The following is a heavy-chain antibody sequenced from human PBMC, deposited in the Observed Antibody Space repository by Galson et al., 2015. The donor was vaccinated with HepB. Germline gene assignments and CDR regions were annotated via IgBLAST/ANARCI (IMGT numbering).Heavy chain of an antibody. CDR3: ARDGPPGLTAVDY. Sequence: SLRLSCAASGFTFSGYYMSWIRQAPGKGLEWVSYISSSGSTIYYADSVKGRFTISRDNAKNSLYLQMNSLRAEDTAVYYCARDGPPGLTAVDYWGQGTLVTVSS. CDR2: ISSSGSTI. D-gene: IGHD1-14*01. V-gene: IGHV3-11*01. J-gene: IGHJ4*02. CDR1: GFTFSGYY.